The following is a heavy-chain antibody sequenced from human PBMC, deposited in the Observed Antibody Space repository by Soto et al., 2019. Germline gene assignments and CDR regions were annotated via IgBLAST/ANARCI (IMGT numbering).Heavy chain of an antibody. J-gene: IGHJ4*02. V-gene: IGHV3-15*01. CDR3: TTLPLDY. Sequence: EVQLVESGGGLVKPGGSLTLSCAASGFTFTDAWMSWVRQAPGKGLEWVGRIKTKADGGTADFVAPVKGRFTMSRDDSKNTLYLQMNSLKTEDTAVYYCTTLPLDYWGQGRLVTVSS. CDR2: IKTKADGGTA. CDR1: GFTFTDAW.